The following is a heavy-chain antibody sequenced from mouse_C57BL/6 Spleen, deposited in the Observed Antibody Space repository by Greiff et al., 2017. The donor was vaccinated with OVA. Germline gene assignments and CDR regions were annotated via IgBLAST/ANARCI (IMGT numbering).Heavy chain of an antibody. CDR3: TRGGVYDDDGWYFDV. Sequence: VQLQQSGAGLVRPGASVTLSCTASGFTFTDYDMRWVQQTPVHGLDWIGAIDTETGGNSYYQQVKGQGILTSDKSSSTADMELLSLTSEDSAVYYCTRGGVYDDDGWYFDVWGTGTTVTVSS. J-gene: IGHJ1*03. D-gene: IGHD2-4*01. CDR2: IDTETGGN. CDR1: GFTFTDYD. V-gene: IGHV1-15*01.